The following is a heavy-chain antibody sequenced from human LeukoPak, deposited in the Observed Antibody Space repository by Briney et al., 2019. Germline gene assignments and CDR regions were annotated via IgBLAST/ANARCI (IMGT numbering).Heavy chain of an antibody. CDR2: IYSGGST. D-gene: IGHD3-22*01. Sequence: GGSLRLSCAASGFTVSSNYMSWVRQAPGKGLEWVSVIYSGGSTYYADSVKGRFTISRDKTKNTLYLQMNSLRAEDTAVYYCAKSSYYDASGYYREYYFDYWGQGTLVTVSS. V-gene: IGHV3-53*01. CDR1: GFTVSSNY. CDR3: AKSSYYDASGYYREYYFDY. J-gene: IGHJ4*02.